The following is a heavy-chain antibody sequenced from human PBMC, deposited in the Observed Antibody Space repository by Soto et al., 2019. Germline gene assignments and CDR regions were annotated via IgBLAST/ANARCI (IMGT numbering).Heavy chain of an antibody. Sequence: QVQLVQSGAEVKKPGSSVKVSCKASGGTFSSYAISWVRQAPGQGLEWMGGIIPIFGTAASAQKFQGRVTITADESTSTAYIELSSLRSEDTAVYYCASLIAAAGPPHSPRYYYGMDVWGQGTTVTVSS. D-gene: IGHD6-13*01. CDR3: ASLIAAAGPPHSPRYYYGMDV. CDR1: GGTFSSYA. J-gene: IGHJ6*02. CDR2: IIPIFGTA. V-gene: IGHV1-69*12.